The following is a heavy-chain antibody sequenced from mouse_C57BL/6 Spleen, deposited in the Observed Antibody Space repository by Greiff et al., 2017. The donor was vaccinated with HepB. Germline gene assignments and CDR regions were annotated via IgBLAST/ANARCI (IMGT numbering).Heavy chain of an antibody. CDR2: INPYNGDT. D-gene: IGHD1-1*01. V-gene: IGHV1-20*01. J-gene: IGHJ4*01. CDR1: GYSFTGYF. Sequence: VHVKQSGPELVKPGDSVKISCKASGYSFTGYFMNWVMQSHGKSLEWIGRINPYNGDTFYNQKFKGKATLTVDKSSSTAHMELRSLTSEDSAVYYCARSRYYGDYAMDYWGQGTSVTVSS. CDR3: ARSRYYGDYAMDY.